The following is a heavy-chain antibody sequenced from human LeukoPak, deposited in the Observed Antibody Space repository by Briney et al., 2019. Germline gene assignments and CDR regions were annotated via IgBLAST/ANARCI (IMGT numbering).Heavy chain of an antibody. CDR1: DGSISSYY. J-gene: IGHJ4*02. V-gene: IGHV4-59*01. CDR3: DRDGHYDILTGYYPGFDY. Sequence: SETLSLTCTVSDGSISSYYWSWIRQPPGKGLEWIGYIYYSGSTNYTPSLKSRVTIAVDTSKNSFSLMLSSVTAADTAVYYCDRDGHYDILTGYYPGFDYWGQGTLVTVSS. CDR2: IYYSGST. D-gene: IGHD3-9*01.